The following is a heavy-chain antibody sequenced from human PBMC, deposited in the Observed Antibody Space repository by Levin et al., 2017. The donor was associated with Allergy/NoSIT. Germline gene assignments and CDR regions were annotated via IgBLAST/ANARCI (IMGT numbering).Heavy chain of an antibody. D-gene: IGHD2-2*01. J-gene: IGHJ4*02. Sequence: RTGGSLRLSCAASGFTFSSYGMHWVRQAPGKGLEWVAVIWYDGSNKYYADSVKGRFTISRDNSKNTLYLQMNSLRAEDTAVYYCAREVVPAATDQYYFDYWGQGTLVTVSS. CDR2: IWYDGSNK. V-gene: IGHV3-33*01. CDR1: GFTFSSYG. CDR3: AREVVPAATDQYYFDY.